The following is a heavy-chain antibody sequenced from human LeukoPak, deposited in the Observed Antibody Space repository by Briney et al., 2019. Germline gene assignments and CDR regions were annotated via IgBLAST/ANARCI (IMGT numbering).Heavy chain of an antibody. Sequence: ASVKVSCKASGGTFSSYAISWVRQAPGQGLEWMGGIIPIFGTANYAQKFQGRVTITADESTCTAYMELSSLRSEDTAVYYCARSFPHYYDSSGYYRDHFYYYGMDVWGQGTTVTVSS. CDR3: ARSFPHYYDSSGYYRDHFYYYGMDV. V-gene: IGHV1-69*01. D-gene: IGHD3-22*01. CDR2: IIPIFGTA. CDR1: GGTFSSYA. J-gene: IGHJ6*02.